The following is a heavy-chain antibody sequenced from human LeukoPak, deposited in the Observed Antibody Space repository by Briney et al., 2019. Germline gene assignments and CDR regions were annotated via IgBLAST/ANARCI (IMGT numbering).Heavy chain of an antibody. CDR3: ARDGRSTYVDY. J-gene: IGHJ4*02. CDR1: GGTFSSYA. CDR2: IIPIFGTA. D-gene: IGHD2-2*01. Sequence: SVKVSCKASGGTFSSYAISWVRQAPGQGLEWMGRIIPIFGTANYAQKFQGRVTITTDESTSTAYMELSNLRSEDTAVYYCARDGRSTYVDYWGQGTLVTVSS. V-gene: IGHV1-69*05.